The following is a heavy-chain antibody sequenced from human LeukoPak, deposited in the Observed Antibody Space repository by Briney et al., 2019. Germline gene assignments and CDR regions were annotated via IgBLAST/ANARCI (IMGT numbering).Heavy chain of an antibody. D-gene: IGHD3-10*01. CDR2: ISGSGGST. V-gene: IGHV3-23*01. CDR1: GFTVSSNY. J-gene: IGHJ4*02. CDR3: AKVPKFMVRGNYYFDY. Sequence: PGGSLRLSCAASGFTVSSNYMSWVRQTPGKGLEWVSAISGSGGSTYYADSVKGRFTISRGNSKNTLYLQMNSLRAEDTAVYYCAKVPKFMVRGNYYFDYWGQGTLVTVSS.